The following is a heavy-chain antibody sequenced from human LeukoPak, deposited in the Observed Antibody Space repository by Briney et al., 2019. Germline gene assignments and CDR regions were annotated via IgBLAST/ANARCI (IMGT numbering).Heavy chain of an antibody. Sequence: GGSLRLSCAASGFTLSSYSMNWVRQAPGKGLEWVSFITSSSTTIYYADSVKGRFTISRDNAKNSLYLQMNSLRAEDTAVYYCAREPRGYAFDIWGQGTMVTVSS. CDR3: AREPRGYAFDI. V-gene: IGHV3-48*01. CDR1: GFTLSSYS. J-gene: IGHJ3*02. CDR2: ITSSSTTI.